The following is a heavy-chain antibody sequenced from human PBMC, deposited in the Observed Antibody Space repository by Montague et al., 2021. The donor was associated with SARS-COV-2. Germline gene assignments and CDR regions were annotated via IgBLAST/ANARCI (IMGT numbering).Heavy chain of an antibody. CDR1: GFSLSTSGEG. D-gene: IGHD6-13*01. CDR3: AHRGGSRWTKPYFDY. V-gene: IGHV2-5*02. CDR2: IYWDDDK. J-gene: IGHJ4*02. Sequence: PALVKPTQTLTLTCTFSGFSLSTSGEGVGWIRQPPGKALEWLALIYWDDDKRYSPSLKSRLTITKDTSKNQVVLTMTNMDPVDTATYYCAHRGGSRWTKPYFDYWGQGTLVTVSS.